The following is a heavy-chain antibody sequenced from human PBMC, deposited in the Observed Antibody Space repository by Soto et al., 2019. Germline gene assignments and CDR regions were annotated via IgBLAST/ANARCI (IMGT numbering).Heavy chain of an antibody. J-gene: IGHJ5*02. V-gene: IGHV4-31*03. CDR3: ARGGYSSGYSWFDP. Sequence: PSETLSLTCTVSGGSISSGGYYWSWIRQHPGKGLEWIGYIYYSGSTYYNPSLKSRVTISVDTSKNQFSLKLSSVTAADPAVYYCARGGYSSGYSWFDPWGQGTLVTAPQ. CDR2: IYYSGST. CDR1: GGSISSGGYY. D-gene: IGHD3-22*01.